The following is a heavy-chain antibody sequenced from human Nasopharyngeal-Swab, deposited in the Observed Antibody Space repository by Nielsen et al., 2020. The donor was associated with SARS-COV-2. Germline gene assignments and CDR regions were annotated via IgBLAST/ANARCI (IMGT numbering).Heavy chain of an antibody. CDR2: INHSGRT. CDR1: VGSFSGYY. Sequence: SETLSLTCAVYVGSFSGYYWTWIRQPPGEGLEWIGEINHSGRTKYNPSLKSRVTISVDTSKNQFSLKLTSVTAADTAVYYCVRVRALRLAYFDQWGQGTLVTVSS. D-gene: IGHD4-11*01. V-gene: IGHV4-34*01. J-gene: IGHJ4*02. CDR3: VRVRALRLAYFDQ.